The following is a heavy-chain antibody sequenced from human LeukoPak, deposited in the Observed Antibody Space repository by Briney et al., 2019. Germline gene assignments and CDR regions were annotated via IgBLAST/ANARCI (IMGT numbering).Heavy chain of an antibody. CDR1: GYTFTCFY. J-gene: IGHJ4*02. CDR2: INPNNGGI. V-gene: IGHV1-2*02. Sequence: ASVKVSCKASGYTFTCFYIHWLRQAPGQGLEWMGWINPNNGGISYAQNFQGRVTVTRDTSINTVYMELSRLRSDDTAVYYCARELIVSTVYYFDYWGQGTLVTVSS. D-gene: IGHD5/OR15-5a*01. CDR3: ARELIVSTVYYFDY.